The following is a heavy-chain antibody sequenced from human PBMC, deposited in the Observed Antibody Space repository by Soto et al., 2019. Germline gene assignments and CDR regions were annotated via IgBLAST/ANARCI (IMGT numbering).Heavy chain of an antibody. CDR2: ISSGGRTI. CDR3: ARGNKWLQSHFDF. CDR1: GFTFSDYY. Sequence: GGSLRLSXAASGFTFSDYYMSWIRQAPGKGLEWVSHISSGGRTIYYADSVKGRFTISRDNAKNSLYLQLHSLRADDTAVYYCARGNKWLQSHFDFWGRGTLVTVSS. D-gene: IGHD5-12*01. V-gene: IGHV3-11*01. J-gene: IGHJ4*02.